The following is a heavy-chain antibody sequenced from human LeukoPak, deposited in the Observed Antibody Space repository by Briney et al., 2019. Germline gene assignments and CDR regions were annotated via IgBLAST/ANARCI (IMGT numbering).Heavy chain of an antibody. D-gene: IGHD5-12*01. Sequence: SETLSLTCTVSGGSISSSSYYWGWIRQPPGKGLEWIGSIYYSGSTYYNPSLKSRVTISVDTSKNQFSLKLSSVTAADTAVYYCARGYGYDYYFDYWGQGTLVTVSS. V-gene: IGHV4-39*07. J-gene: IGHJ4*02. CDR2: IYYSGST. CDR1: GGSISSSSYY. CDR3: ARGYGYDYYFDY.